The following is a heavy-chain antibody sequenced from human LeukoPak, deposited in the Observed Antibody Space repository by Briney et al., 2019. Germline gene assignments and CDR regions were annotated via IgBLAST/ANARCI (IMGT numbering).Heavy chain of an antibody. CDR2: ISSSSSYI. CDR3: AKGPYIVVVIA. Sequence: GGSLRLSCAASGFTFSSYSMNWVRQAPGKGLEWVSSISSSSSYIYYADSVKGRFTISGDNAKNSLYLQMNSLRAEDTAVYYCAKGPYIVVVIAWGQGTLVTVSS. J-gene: IGHJ4*02. CDR1: GFTFSSYS. V-gene: IGHV3-21*04. D-gene: IGHD3-22*01.